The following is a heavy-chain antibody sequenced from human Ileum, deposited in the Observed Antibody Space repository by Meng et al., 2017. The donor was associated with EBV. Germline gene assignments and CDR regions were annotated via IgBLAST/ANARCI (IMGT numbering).Heavy chain of an antibody. CDR1: GFSLNTGGMA. CDR3: ARRSFAAGSPDY. V-gene: IGHV2-5*02. J-gene: IGHJ4*02. D-gene: IGHD3-10*01. CDR2: IYWDDDK. Sequence: IILKESGPTLVKPTQTLTLTFTFSGFSLNTGGMAVSWIRQLPGKALEWLALIYWDDDKRYRPSLKTRLTITKDTSKNQVVLTMTNMDPVDTATYYCARRSFAAGSPDYWGQGTLVTVSS.